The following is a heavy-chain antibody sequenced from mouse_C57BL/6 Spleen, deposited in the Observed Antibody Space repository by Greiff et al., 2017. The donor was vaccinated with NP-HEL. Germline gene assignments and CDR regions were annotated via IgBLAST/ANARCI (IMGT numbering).Heavy chain of an antibody. CDR1: GYSITSGYY. CDR2: ISYDGSN. J-gene: IGHJ4*01. Sequence: DVKLQESGPGLVKPSQSLSLTCSVTGYSITSGYYWNWIRQFPGNKLEWMGYISYDGSNNYNPSLKNRISITRDTSKNQFFLKLNSVTTEDTATYYCARDGYYAMDYWVKEPQSPSPQ. V-gene: IGHV3-6*01. CDR3: ARDGYYAMDY.